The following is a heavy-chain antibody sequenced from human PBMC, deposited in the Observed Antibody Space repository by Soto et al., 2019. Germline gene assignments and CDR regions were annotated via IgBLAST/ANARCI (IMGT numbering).Heavy chain of an antibody. CDR3: AREMQRGLDV. CDR2: MYPDSADI. J-gene: IGHJ6*02. Sequence: ASVKVSCKASGYTFSGYFVHWVRQAPGQGPEWMGRMYPDSADIIYAQKFQGRVTMTTDTSISTAYMELSRLTSDDTDVYYCAREMQRGLDVWGQGTKVTVSS. V-gene: IGHV1-2*05. CDR1: GYTFSGYF. D-gene: IGHD2-15*01.